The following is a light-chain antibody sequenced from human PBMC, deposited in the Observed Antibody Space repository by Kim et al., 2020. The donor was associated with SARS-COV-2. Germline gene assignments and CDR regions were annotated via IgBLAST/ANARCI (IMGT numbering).Light chain of an antibody. CDR3: QQYGSSPPYT. J-gene: IGKJ2*01. CDR2: GAS. Sequence: EFVLTQSPGTLSLSPGERATLSCRASQSVSSSYLAWNQQKPGQAPRLLIYGASSRATGIPDRFSGSGSGTDFTLTISRLEPEDFAVYYCQQYGSSPPYTFGQGTKLEI. CDR1: QSVSSSY. V-gene: IGKV3-20*01.